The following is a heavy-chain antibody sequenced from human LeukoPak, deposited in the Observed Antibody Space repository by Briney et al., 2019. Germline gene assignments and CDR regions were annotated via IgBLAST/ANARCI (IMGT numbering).Heavy chain of an antibody. J-gene: IGHJ4*02. CDR1: GFTFSSYG. D-gene: IGHD3-16*01. CDR2: ISGSGETI. Sequence: GGSLRLSCAASGFTFSSYGMSWVRQAPGKGLEWVSTISGSGETIYYADTVKGRFTISRGNSKYTLYLQMNSLRAEDTAVYYCGKLVHAYYPHFDYWGQGNLVTVSS. V-gene: IGHV3-23*01. CDR3: GKLVHAYYPHFDY.